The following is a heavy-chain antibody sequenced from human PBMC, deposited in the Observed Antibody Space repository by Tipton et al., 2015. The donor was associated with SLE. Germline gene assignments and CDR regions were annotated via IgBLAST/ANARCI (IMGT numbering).Heavy chain of an antibody. J-gene: IGHJ1*01. CDR2: IYYSGST. D-gene: IGHD6-13*01. CDR3: ARAIGESSSWYNFAEYFQH. V-gene: IGHV4-39*01. CDR1: GGSISSSSYY. Sequence: TLSLTCTVSGGSISSSSYYWGWIRQPPGKGLEWIGSIYYSGSTYYNPSLKSRVTISVDTSKNQFSLKLSSVTAADTAVYYCARAIGESSSWYNFAEYFQHWGQGTLVTVSS.